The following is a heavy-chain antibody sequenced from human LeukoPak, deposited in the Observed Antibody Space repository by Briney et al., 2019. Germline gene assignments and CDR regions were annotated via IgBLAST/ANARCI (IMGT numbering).Heavy chain of an antibody. CDR2: IYYSGST. CDR1: GASMSNYY. V-gene: IGHV4-59*05. CDR3: ARRVSNYDFWSGYYTYYFDY. Sequence: PSETLSLTCTVSGASMSNYYWSWIRQPPGKGLEWIGSIYYSGSTYYNPSLKSRVTISVDTSKNQFSLKLSSVTAADTAVYYCARRVSNYDFWSGYYTYYFDYWGQGTLVTVSS. J-gene: IGHJ4*02. D-gene: IGHD3-3*01.